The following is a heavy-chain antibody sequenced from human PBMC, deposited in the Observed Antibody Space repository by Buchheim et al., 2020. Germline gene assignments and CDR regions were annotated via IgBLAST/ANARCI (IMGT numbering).Heavy chain of an antibody. V-gene: IGHV3-30*04. CDR2: ISYDGGNK. D-gene: IGHD1-26*01. CDR1: GFTFSRYA. CDR3: SSQWELFPY. J-gene: IGHJ4*02. Sequence: QVQLVESGGGVVQPGRSLRLSCAASGFTFSRYAMHWVRQAPGKGLEWVAVISYDGGNKYYADSVKGRFTISRDNSKNTLYLQMNSLRAEDTAVYYCSSQWELFPYWGQGTL.